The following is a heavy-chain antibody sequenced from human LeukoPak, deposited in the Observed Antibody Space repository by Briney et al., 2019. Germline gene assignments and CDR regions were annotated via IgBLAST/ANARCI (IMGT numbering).Heavy chain of an antibody. V-gene: IGHV4-39*07. CDR2: IYYSGST. D-gene: IGHD3-10*01. CDR3: ARVLWFGEEEGNDY. J-gene: IGHJ4*02. Sequence: PSETLSLTCTVSGGSISSSSYYWGWIRQPPGKGLEWIGSIYYSGSTYYNPSLKSRVTISVDTSKNQFSLKLSSVTAADTAVYYCARVLWFGEEEGNDYWGQGTLVTVSS. CDR1: GGSISSSSYY.